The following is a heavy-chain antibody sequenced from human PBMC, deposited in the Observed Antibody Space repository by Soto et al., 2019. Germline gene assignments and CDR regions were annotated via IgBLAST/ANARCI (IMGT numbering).Heavy chain of an antibody. J-gene: IGHJ4*02. V-gene: IGHV4-39*01. CDR2: IYYSGST. CDR3: ASSTSLLFFGDGVSPSYLAY. CDR1: GGSISSSSYY. Sequence: PSETLSLTCTVSGGSISSSSYYWGLIRQPPGKGLEWIGSIYYSGSTYYNPSLKSRVTISVDTSKNQFSLKLSSVTAADTAVYYCASSTSLLFFGDGVSPSYLAYSGQRTSVPVSS. D-gene: IGHD3-10*01.